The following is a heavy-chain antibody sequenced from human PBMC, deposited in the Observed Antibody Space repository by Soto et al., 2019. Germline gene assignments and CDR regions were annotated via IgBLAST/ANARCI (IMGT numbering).Heavy chain of an antibody. D-gene: IGHD2-8*01. J-gene: IGHJ3*01. CDR3: AKVRLTDYLRYAPHL. CDR1: GFTFYNYA. CDR2: ISPNGDST. Sequence: EVQLLESGGGLVQPGGSLRLACAASGFTFYNYAMNWVRQAPGRGLEWVSIISPNGDSTYYADSVKGRFTISRDNSQNTVFLQMNSLRAEDTAIYFCAKVRLTDYLRYAPHLWGQGTLVTVSS. V-gene: IGHV3-23*01.